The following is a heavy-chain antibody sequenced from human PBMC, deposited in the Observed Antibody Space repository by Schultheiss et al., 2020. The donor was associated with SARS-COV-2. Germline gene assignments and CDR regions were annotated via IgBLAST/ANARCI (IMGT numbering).Heavy chain of an antibody. CDR2: ISYDGSNK. CDR1: GFTFSSYE. CDR3: ARPGLAAVVDY. J-gene: IGHJ4*02. D-gene: IGHD6-13*01. Sequence: GGSLRLSCAASGFTFSSYEMNWVRQAPGKGLEWVAVISYDGSNKYYADSVKGRFTISGDNSKNTLYLQMNSLRAEDTAVYYCARPGLAAVVDYWGQGTLVTVSS. V-gene: IGHV3-30*03.